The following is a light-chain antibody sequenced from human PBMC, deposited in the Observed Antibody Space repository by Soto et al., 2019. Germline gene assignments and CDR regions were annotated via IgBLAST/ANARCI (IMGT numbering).Light chain of an antibody. V-gene: IGLV2-11*01. CDR2: DVT. CDR1: SSDVGTYNF. J-gene: IGLJ1*01. CDR3: CSYVGSYTSYV. Sequence: QSALTQPRSVSGSPGQSVTISCTGTSSDVGTYNFVSWYQQHTGKAPKFMIYDVTKRPSGVPDRFSGSKSGNTASLTISGLQAEDEADYYCCSYVGSYTSYVFGTGTKVTVL.